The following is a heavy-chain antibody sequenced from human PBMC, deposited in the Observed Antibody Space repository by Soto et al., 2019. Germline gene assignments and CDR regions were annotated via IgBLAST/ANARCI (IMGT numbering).Heavy chain of an antibody. CDR1: GYTFTSYG. D-gene: IGHD3-9*01. Sequence: QVQLVQSGAEVKKPGASVKVSCKASGYTFTSYGISWVRQAPGQGLEWMGWISAYNGNTKYAQKHQGRVTVTTDTSTSTAYMELRSLTSDDTAVYYCARDLTPGLVDHWGQGTLVTVSS. J-gene: IGHJ4*02. V-gene: IGHV1-18*01. CDR3: ARDLTPGLVDH. CDR2: ISAYNGNT.